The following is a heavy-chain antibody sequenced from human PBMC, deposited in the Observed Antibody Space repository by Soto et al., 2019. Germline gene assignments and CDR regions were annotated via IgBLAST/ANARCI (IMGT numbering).Heavy chain of an antibody. V-gene: IGHV4-59*08. J-gene: IGHJ5*02. D-gene: IGHD5-12*01. Sequence: SETLSLTCTVSGDSISSYSWSWIRQPPGKGLEWIGYIYDSGNTNYNPSLKSRVTISLDTSKKHFSLRLTSVTAADTAVYYCARRRGYSTSSRDRFDPWGQGTLVTVSS. CDR2: IYDSGNT. CDR1: GDSISSYS. CDR3: ARRRGYSTSSRDRFDP.